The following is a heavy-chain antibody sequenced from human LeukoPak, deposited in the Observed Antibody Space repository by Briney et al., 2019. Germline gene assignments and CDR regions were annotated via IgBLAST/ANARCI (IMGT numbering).Heavy chain of an antibody. D-gene: IGHD3-22*01. J-gene: IGHJ5*02. CDR1: GYTFISYG. CDR2: ISAYNGNT. CDR3: ARDKRHTYYYDSSGYFRWFDP. Sequence: ASVKVSCKASGYTFISYGISWVRQAPGQGLEWMGWISAYNGNTDYAQKLQGRVTMTTDTSTSTAYMELRSLRSDDTAVYYCARDKRHTYYYDSSGYFRWFDPWGQGTLVTVSS. V-gene: IGHV1-18*04.